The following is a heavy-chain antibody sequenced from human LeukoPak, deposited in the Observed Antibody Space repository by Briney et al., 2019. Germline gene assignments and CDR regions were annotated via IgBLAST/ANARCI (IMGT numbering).Heavy chain of an antibody. D-gene: IGHD2-21*02. J-gene: IGHJ4*02. CDR1: GFTLSSYW. V-gene: IGHV3-7*01. CDR3: TRRYCGGDCHSPYFDY. Sequence: GGSLRLSCAASGFTLSSYWMSWVRQAPGKGLEWVANIKQDGSERYYVDSGKGRLTISRDNAKNSLYLQMNSLRAEDTAVYYCTRRYCGGDCHSPYFDYWGQGTLVTVTS. CDR2: IKQDGSER.